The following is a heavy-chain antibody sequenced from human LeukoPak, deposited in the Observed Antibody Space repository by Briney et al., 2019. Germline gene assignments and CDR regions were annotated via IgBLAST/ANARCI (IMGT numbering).Heavy chain of an antibody. D-gene: IGHD2-2*01. J-gene: IGHJ3*02. CDR2: IYYSGST. Sequence: SETLSLTCTVSGGSISSGDYYWSWIRQPPGKGLEWIGYIYYSGSTYYNPSLKSRVTISVDTSKNQFSLKLSSVTAADTAVYYCARDSIVVVPWDAFDIWGQGTMVTVSS. CDR3: ARDSIVVVPWDAFDI. CDR1: GGSISSGDYY. V-gene: IGHV4-30-4*08.